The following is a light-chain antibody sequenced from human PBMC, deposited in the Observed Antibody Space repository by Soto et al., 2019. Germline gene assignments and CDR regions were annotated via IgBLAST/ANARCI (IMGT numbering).Light chain of an antibody. J-gene: IGKJ5*01. CDR3: QQYNNWPPIT. V-gene: IGKV3-15*01. CDR2: GAS. Sequence: VFTPYPGTLSLSPGERATLSFRASQSVSSNLAWYQQKPGQAPRLLIYGASTRATGIPARFSGSGSGTEFTLTISSLQSEDFAVYYCQQYNNWPPITFGQGTRLEIK. CDR1: QSVSSN.